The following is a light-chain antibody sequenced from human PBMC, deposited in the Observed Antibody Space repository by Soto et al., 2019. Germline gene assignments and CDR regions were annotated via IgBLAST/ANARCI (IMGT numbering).Light chain of an antibody. CDR1: QSVINSY. Sequence: EIVLTQSPGTLSLSPGERATLSCRASQSVINSYLAWYQQIPGQPPRLLIYGASTRATGVPDRFSGSGSGTDFTLTISRLEPEDFAVYYCQQYGSSGTFGQGTKVDIK. J-gene: IGKJ1*01. V-gene: IGKV3-20*01. CDR3: QQYGSSGT. CDR2: GAS.